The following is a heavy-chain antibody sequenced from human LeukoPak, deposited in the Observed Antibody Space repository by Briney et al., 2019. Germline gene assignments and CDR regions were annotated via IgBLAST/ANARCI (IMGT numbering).Heavy chain of an antibody. CDR1: GFTFSSYG. CDR2: ISYDGSNK. CDR3: ARGLWRSIVGANGDY. Sequence: GRSLRLSCAASGFTFSSYGMHWVRQAPGKGLEWVAVISYDGSNKYYADSVKGRFTISRDNSKNTLYLQMNSLRAEDTAVYYCARGLWRSIVGANGDYWGQGTLVTVSS. J-gene: IGHJ4*02. D-gene: IGHD1-26*01. V-gene: IGHV3-30*03.